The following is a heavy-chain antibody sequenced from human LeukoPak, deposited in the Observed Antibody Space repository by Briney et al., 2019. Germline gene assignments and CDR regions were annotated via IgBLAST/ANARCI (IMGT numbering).Heavy chain of an antibody. D-gene: IGHD3-10*01. CDR1: GYTFTSYD. V-gene: IGHV1-8*01. CDR3: ARGPYYYGSGSYSDV. J-gene: IGHJ6*04. CDR2: MNPNSGNT. Sequence: ASVKVSCKAPGYTFTSYDINWVRQATAQGLESMGWMNPNSGNTGYAQKFQGRVTMTRNTSISTAYMELSSLRSEDTAVYYCARGPYYYGSGSYSDVWGKGTTVTISS.